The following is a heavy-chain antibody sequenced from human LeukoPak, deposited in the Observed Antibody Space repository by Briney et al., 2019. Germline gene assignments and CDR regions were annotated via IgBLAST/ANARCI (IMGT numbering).Heavy chain of an antibody. J-gene: IGHJ4*02. CDR3: ASGIVGATYIDY. D-gene: IGHD1-26*01. CDR1: GGSFSGYY. CDR2: INHSGST. Sequence: SETLSLTCAVYGGSFSGYYWSWIRQPPGKGLEWIGEINHSGSTNYNPSLKSRVTISVDTSKNQFSLKLSSVTAADTAVYYCASGIVGATYIDYWGQGTLVTVSS. V-gene: IGHV4-34*01.